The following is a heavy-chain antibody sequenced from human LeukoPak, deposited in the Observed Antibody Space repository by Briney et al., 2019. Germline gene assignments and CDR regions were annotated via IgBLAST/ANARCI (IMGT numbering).Heavy chain of an antibody. Sequence: PGGSLRLSCAASGFTFSSYSMNWVRQAPGKGLEWVSSISSSSSYIYYADSVKGRFTISRDNAKNSLYLQMNSLRDEDTAVYYCARAQYYDSSGYYYEDYFQHWGQGTLVTVSS. CDR1: GFTFSSYS. V-gene: IGHV3-21*01. CDR3: ARAQYYDSSGYYYEDYFQH. J-gene: IGHJ1*01. CDR2: ISSSSSYI. D-gene: IGHD3-22*01.